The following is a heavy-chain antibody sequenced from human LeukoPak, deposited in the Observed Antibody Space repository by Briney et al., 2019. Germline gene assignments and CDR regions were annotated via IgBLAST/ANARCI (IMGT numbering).Heavy chain of an antibody. CDR3: ARTVTKTPFWNY. CDR1: GGSFSGYY. D-gene: IGHD4-17*01. Sequence: PSETLSLTCAVYGGSFSGYYWSWIRQPPGKGLEWIGEINHSGSTNYNPSLKSRVTISVDTSKNQFSLKLSSVTAADTAVYYCARTVTKTPFWNYWGQGTLVTVSS. J-gene: IGHJ4*02. V-gene: IGHV4-34*01. CDR2: INHSGST.